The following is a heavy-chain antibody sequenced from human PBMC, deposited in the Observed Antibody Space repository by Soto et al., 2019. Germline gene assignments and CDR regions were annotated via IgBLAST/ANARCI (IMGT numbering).Heavy chain of an antibody. D-gene: IGHD3-16*01. CDR1: GYSFTNND. Sequence: GASVKVSCKASGYSFTNNDVSWVRQATGQGLEWMGCMNPGSGDTGYAQNFQGRVTMTRDISIATAYMELSSLRSDDTAIYYCARMETFGSLNWFDPWGQGTLVTVSS. J-gene: IGHJ5*02. CDR2: MNPGSGDT. V-gene: IGHV1-8*01. CDR3: ARMETFGSLNWFDP.